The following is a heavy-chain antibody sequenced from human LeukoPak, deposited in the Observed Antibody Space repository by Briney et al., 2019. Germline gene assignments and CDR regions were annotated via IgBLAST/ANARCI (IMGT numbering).Heavy chain of an antibody. CDR2: IIPIFGTA. V-gene: IGHV1-69*13. J-gene: IGHJ6*02. D-gene: IGHD3-9*01. Sequence: VKVSCKASGGTFSSYAISWVRQAPGQGLEWMGGIIPIFGTANYAQKFQGRVTMTRDTSTSTVYMELSSLRSEDTAVYYCARVLTGTDGMDVWGQGTTVTVSS. CDR3: ARVLTGTDGMDV. CDR1: GGTFSSYA.